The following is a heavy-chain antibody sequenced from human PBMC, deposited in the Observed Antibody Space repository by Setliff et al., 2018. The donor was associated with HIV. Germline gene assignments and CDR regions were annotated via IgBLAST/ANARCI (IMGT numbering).Heavy chain of an antibody. CDR3: AYSGRQLRGPYFDF. J-gene: IGHJ4*02. CDR2: IYWNNNK. V-gene: IGHV2-5*01. D-gene: IGHD1-1*01. CDR1: GLSLSTSGVC. Sequence: ESGPTLVNPTQTLTLTCTFSGLSLSTSGVCVGWIRQSPGKALEWLAFIYWNNNKHYSTSLKSRLTVTKDTSKNRVVFTMTNMDPVDTATYYCAYSGRQLRGPYFDFWGQGTPVTVSS.